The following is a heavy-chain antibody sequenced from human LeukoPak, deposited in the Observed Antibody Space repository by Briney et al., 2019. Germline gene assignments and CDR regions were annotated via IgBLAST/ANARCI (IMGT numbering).Heavy chain of an antibody. Sequence: SETLSLTCTVSGGSISSSSYYWGWIRQPPGKGLEWIGSIYYSGSTYYNPSLKSRVTISVDTSKNQFSLTLSSVTAADTAVYYCATHTTYYYDSSGYLTPYFDYWGQGTLVTVSS. CDR1: GGSISSSSYY. CDR2: IYYSGST. J-gene: IGHJ4*02. CDR3: ATHTTYYYDSSGYLTPYFDY. D-gene: IGHD3-22*01. V-gene: IGHV4-39*01.